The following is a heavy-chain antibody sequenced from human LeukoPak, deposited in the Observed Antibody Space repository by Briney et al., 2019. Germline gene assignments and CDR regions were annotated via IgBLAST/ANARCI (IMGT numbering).Heavy chain of an antibody. CDR1: GFTFSSYS. CDR2: ISSSSSYI. V-gene: IGHV3-21*04. D-gene: IGHD6-19*01. Sequence: GRALRLSCAASGFTFSSYSMNWVRQAPGKGLEWVSSISSSSSYIYYADSVKGRFTISRDNAKNSLYLQMNSLRAEDTAVYYCARARARLSIAVAGSDYWGQGTLVTVSS. CDR3: ARARARLSIAVAGSDY. J-gene: IGHJ4*02.